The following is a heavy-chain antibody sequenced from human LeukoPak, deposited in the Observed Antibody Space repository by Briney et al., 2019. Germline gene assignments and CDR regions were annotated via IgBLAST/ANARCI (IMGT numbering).Heavy chain of an antibody. J-gene: IGHJ3*02. CDR1: TFTFSDYS. CDR2: IKQDGSEK. Sequence: GGSLRLSCAASTFTFSDYSMSWVRQAPGKGLEWVANIKQDGSEKYYVDSVKGRFTISRDNAKNSLYLQMNSLRAEDTAVYYCARPGYCSGDTCYVAFDIWGQGTMVTVSS. CDR3: ARPGYCSGDTCYVAFDI. V-gene: IGHV3-7*01. D-gene: IGHD2-15*01.